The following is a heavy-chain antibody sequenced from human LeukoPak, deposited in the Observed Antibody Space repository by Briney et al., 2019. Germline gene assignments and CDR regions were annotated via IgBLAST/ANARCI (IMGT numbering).Heavy chain of an antibody. CDR3: ARSIAVTGTFDY. D-gene: IGHD6-19*01. CDR2: IYHSGTT. V-gene: IGHV4-38-2*01. CDR1: GYSISSGYY. J-gene: IGHJ4*02. Sequence: SETLSLTCSVSGYSISSGYYWGWIRQPPGKGLEWIGNIYHSGTTYYNLSLKSRVTISVDTSKNQFSLKLNSLTADTAVYYCARSIAVTGTFDYWGQGTLVTVSS.